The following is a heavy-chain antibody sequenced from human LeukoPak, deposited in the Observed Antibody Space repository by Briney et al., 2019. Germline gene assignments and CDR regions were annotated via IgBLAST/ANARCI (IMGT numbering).Heavy chain of an antibody. V-gene: IGHV1-8*01. Sequence: ASVKVSCKASGYTFTSYDINWVRQATGQGLEWMGWMNPNSGNTGYAQKFQGRVTMTRNTSISTAYMELSSLRSEDTAVYYCTRDRVVPNAGPRLYNWFDPWGQGTLVTVSS. CDR3: TRDRVVPNAGPRLYNWFDP. CDR2: MNPNSGNT. CDR1: GYTFTSYD. J-gene: IGHJ5*02. D-gene: IGHD2-2*01.